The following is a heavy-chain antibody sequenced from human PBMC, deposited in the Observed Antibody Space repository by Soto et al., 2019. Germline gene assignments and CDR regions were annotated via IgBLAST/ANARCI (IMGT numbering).Heavy chain of an antibody. Sequence: EVQLVESGGGLVKPGGSLRLSCAASGFTFSSYSMNWVRQAPGKGLEWVSSIFISSSYIYYADSVKGRFTISRENAKNSLDLQMNSLRADDTAVYYCARVPYGGSYWREFDYWGQGTLVTVSS. V-gene: IGHV3-21*01. J-gene: IGHJ4*02. CDR3: ARVPYGGSYWREFDY. CDR1: GFTFSSYS. D-gene: IGHD1-26*01. CDR2: IFISSSYI.